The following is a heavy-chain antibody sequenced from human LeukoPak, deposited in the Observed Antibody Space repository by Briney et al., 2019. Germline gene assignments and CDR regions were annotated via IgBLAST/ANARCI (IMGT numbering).Heavy chain of an antibody. J-gene: IGHJ5*02. CDR1: GGSLSSGSYY. V-gene: IGHV4-61*02. CDR3: ARDTYHYDFCSGYHEGGWFDP. D-gene: IGHD3-3*01. CDR2: IYTSGST. Sequence: SQTLSLTCTVSGGSLSSGSYYWSWIRQPAGKGLEWIGRIYTSGSTNYNPSLKSRVTISVDTSKNQFSLKLSSVTAADTAVYYCARDTYHYDFCSGYHEGGWFDPWGQGTLVTVSS.